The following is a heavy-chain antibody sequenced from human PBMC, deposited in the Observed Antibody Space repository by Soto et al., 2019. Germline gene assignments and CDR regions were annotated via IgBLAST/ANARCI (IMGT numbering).Heavy chain of an antibody. CDR3: ARPLWRDDYNWGYFDL. Sequence: QVQLVESGGGVVQPGRSGRLSCAASGFTFSSYAMHWVRQVPGKGLEWVAVISYDGSNKYYADSVKGRFTISRDNSKNTLYMQMNSLRAEDTAVYYCARPLWRDDYNWGYFDLWGRGTLFTVSS. CDR2: ISYDGSNK. CDR1: GFTFSSYA. D-gene: IGHD4-4*01. J-gene: IGHJ2*01. V-gene: IGHV3-30-3*01.